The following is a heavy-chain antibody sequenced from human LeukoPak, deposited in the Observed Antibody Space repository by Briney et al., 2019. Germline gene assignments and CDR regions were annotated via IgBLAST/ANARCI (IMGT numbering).Heavy chain of an antibody. CDR1: GFTFDDYG. J-gene: IGHJ6*03. Sequence: GGSLRLSCAASGFTFDDYGMSWVRQAPGKGLEWVSGINWNGGSTGYADSVKGRFTISRDNAKNSLYLQMNSLRAEDTALYYCARDETRDYYYYMDVWGKGTTVTISS. CDR3: ARDETRDYYYYMDV. D-gene: IGHD1-14*01. CDR2: INWNGGST. V-gene: IGHV3-20*04.